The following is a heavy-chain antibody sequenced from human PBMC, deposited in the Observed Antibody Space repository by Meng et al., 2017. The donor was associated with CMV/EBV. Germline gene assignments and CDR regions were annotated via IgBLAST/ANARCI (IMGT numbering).Heavy chain of an antibody. CDR1: GFTVSSNY. J-gene: IGHJ6*02. V-gene: IGHV3-53*01. CDR3: ASPSEGYYYGMDV. D-gene: IGHD2-2*01. Sequence: GGLLRPSCAAPGFTVSSNYMSWFRQAPGKGLGWVSVIYSGGSTYYTDSVKGRFTISRDNPKNTMYLQMTSLRAEDTAVYYCASPSEGYYYGMDVWGQGTTVTVSS. CDR2: IYSGGST.